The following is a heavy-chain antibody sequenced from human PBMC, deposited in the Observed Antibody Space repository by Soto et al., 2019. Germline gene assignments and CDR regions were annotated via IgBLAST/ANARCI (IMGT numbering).Heavy chain of an antibody. J-gene: IGHJ4*02. CDR1: GFTFSSYG. CDR2: ISYDGSNK. Sequence: GGSLRLSCAASGFTFSSYGMHWVRQAPGKGLEWVAVISYDGSNKYYADSVKGRFTISRDNSKNTLYLQMNSLRAEDTAVYYCAKDQSVSTDYGDPLYYFDYWGQGTLVTVSS. CDR3: AKDQSVSTDYGDPLYYFDY. V-gene: IGHV3-30*18. D-gene: IGHD4-17*01.